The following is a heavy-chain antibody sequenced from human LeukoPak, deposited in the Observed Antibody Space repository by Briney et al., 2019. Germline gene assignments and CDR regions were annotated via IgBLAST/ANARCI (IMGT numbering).Heavy chain of an antibody. V-gene: IGHV3-53*01. Sequence: PGGSLRLSCAASGFTVSSNYMSWVRQAPGKGLEWVSVIYSGGSTYYADSVKGRFTISRDNSKNTLYLQMNSLRAEDTAVYYCANARPYYYNSSGLPRGAFDIWGQGTMVTVSS. CDR3: ANARPYYYNSSGLPRGAFDI. CDR1: GFTVSSNY. CDR2: IYSGGST. J-gene: IGHJ3*02. D-gene: IGHD3-22*01.